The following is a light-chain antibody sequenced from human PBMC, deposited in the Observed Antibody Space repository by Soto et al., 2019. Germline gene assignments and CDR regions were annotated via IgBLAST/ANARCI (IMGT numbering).Light chain of an antibody. V-gene: IGKV1-12*01. J-gene: IGKJ3*01. CDR2: TAS. Sequence: IQMTPSPSSVSASVGDRVTITVRASQGISRWLAWYQQKPGKAPKLLIYTASRLQSGVPSRFSGSGSGTDFTLTISSLQPEDFATYYCQQTNSFPFTFGPGTKVDIK. CDR1: QGISRW. CDR3: QQTNSFPFT.